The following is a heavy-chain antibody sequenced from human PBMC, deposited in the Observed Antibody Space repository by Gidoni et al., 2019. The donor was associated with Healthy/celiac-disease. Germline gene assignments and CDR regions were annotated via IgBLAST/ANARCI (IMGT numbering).Heavy chain of an antibody. J-gene: IGHJ4*02. CDR3: ARQITMVRGVVDY. D-gene: IGHD3-10*01. CDR1: GYSFTSYW. CDR2: IYPGDSDT. V-gene: IGHV5-51*03. Sequence: EVQLVQSGAEVKKPGESLQISCTGSGYSFTSYWIGWVRQMPGNGLEWMGIIYPGDSDTRYSPSFQGQVTISADKSISTAYLQWSSLKASDTAMYYCARQITMVRGVVDYWGQGTLVTVSS.